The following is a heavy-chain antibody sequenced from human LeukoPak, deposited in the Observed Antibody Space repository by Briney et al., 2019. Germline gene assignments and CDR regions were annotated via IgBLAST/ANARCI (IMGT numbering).Heavy chain of an antibody. D-gene: IGHD6-19*01. CDR1: GYTFTGYY. J-gene: IGHJ1*01. CDR2: INPNSGGT. V-gene: IGHV1-2*02. CDR3: ANRIAVAGTSEYFQH. Sequence: ASVKVSCKASGYTFTGYYIHWVRQAPGQGLEWMGWINPNSGGTNYAQKFQGRVTMTRDTSISTAYMELSRLRSDDTAVYYCANRIAVAGTSEYFQHWGQGTLVTVSS.